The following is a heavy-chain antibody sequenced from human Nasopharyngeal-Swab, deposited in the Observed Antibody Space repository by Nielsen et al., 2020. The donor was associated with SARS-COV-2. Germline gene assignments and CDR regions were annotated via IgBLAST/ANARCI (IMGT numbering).Heavy chain of an antibody. J-gene: IGHJ2*01. CDR2: IYYSGST. Sequence: WIRQPPGKGLEWIGYIYYSGSTYYNPSLKSRVTISVDTSKNQFSLKLSSVTAADTAVYYCAEYSGSSAGWYFDLWGRGTLVTVSS. CDR3: AEYSGSSAGWYFDL. D-gene: IGHD1-26*01. V-gene: IGHV4-31*02.